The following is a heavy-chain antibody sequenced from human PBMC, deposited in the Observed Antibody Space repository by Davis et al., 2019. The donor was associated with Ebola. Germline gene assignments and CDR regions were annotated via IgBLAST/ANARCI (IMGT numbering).Heavy chain of an antibody. J-gene: IGHJ4*01. D-gene: IGHD5-12*01. Sequence: GESLKISCAASGFNFNIYTMSWVRQAPGKGLVWVARIDPDGTGTNYADSVKGRFTISRDNAKNTLSLQMNSLRVEDTAVYYCVRDSGYYSHDYWGHGTLVTVSS. CDR3: VRDSGYYSHDY. V-gene: IGHV3-74*01. CDR1: GFNFNIYT. CDR2: IDPDGTGT.